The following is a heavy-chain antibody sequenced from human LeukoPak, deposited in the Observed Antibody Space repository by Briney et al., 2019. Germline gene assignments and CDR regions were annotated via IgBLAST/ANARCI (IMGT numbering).Heavy chain of an antibody. V-gene: IGHV3-7*03. D-gene: IGHD1-26*01. J-gene: IGHJ4*02. CDR3: AKAGYSGSYYWFDY. CDR1: GFTFSSYW. Sequence: GGSLRLSCAASGFTFSSYWMSWVRQAPGKGLEWVANIKQDGSEKYYVDSVKGRFTISRGNAKNSLYLQMNSLRAEDTAVYYCAKAGYSGSYYWFDYWGQGTLVTVSS. CDR2: IKQDGSEK.